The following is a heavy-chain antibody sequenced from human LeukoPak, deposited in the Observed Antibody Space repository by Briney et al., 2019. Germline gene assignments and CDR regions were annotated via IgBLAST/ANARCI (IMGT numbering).Heavy chain of an antibody. CDR3: ARAIRFLEWLLSN. Sequence: SVKVSCKASGGTFSSYAISWVRQAPGQGLEWMGGIIPIFGTANYAQKFQGRVTITADESTSTAYMELSSLRSEDTAVYYCARAIRFLEWLLSNWGPGTLVTVSS. CDR2: IIPIFGTA. D-gene: IGHD3-3*01. J-gene: IGHJ4*02. CDR1: GGTFSSYA. V-gene: IGHV1-69*01.